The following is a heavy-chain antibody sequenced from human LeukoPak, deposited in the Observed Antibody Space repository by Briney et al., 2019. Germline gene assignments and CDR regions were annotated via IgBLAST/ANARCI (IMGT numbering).Heavy chain of an antibody. Sequence: GGSLRLSCAASGFTFSSYAMSWVRQAPGKGLEWVSAISGSGGSTYYADSVKGRFTISRDNSKNTLYLQMNSLRAGDTAVYYCAKDRADILTGPWGYWGQGTLVTVSS. V-gene: IGHV3-23*01. D-gene: IGHD3-9*01. CDR2: ISGSGGST. CDR1: GFTFSSYA. J-gene: IGHJ4*02. CDR3: AKDRADILTGPWGY.